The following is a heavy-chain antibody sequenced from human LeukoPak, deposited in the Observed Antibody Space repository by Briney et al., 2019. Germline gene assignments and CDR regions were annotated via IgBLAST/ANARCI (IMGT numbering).Heavy chain of an antibody. CDR3: AKLGLYGVPAAIDY. CDR1: GFTFISYV. Sequence: PGRSLRLSCAASGFTFISYVMHWVRQAPGKGLEWVAVISFDGSNKFYRDSVRGRLTISRDDSKNTLSLQMTSLRAEDTAVYYCAKLGLYGVPAAIDYWGQGTLVTVSS. J-gene: IGHJ4*02. CDR2: ISFDGSNK. D-gene: IGHD2-2*01. V-gene: IGHV3-33*06.